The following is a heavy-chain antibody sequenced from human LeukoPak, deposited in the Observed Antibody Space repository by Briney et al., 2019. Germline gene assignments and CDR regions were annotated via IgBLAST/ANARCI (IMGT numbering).Heavy chain of an antibody. CDR3: VRGGLLWFGELWTGDYFDY. D-gene: IGHD3-10*01. V-gene: IGHV1-2*02. CDR1: GYTFTGYY. Sequence: ASVKVSCKASGYTFTGYYMHWVRQAPGQGLEWMGWINPNSGFTKYAQKFQGRVTMTRDTSISTAYMELSRLRSDETDVYYCVRGGLLWFGELWTGDYFDYWGQGTLVTVSS. J-gene: IGHJ4*02. CDR2: INPNSGFT.